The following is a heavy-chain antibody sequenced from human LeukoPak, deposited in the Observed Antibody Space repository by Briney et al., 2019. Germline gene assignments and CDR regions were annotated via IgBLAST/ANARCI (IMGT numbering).Heavy chain of an antibody. CDR1: GGSISSSSYY. CDR3: ASARRYYDSSGYNPGWFDP. V-gene: IGHV4-39*07. D-gene: IGHD3-22*01. J-gene: IGHJ5*02. CDR2: FYYSGST. Sequence: SETLSLTCTVSGGSISSSSYYWGWIRQPPGKGLEWIGNFYYSGSTYYNPSLKSRVTISVDTSKNQFSLKLSSVTAADTAVYYCASARRYYDSSGYNPGWFDPWGQGTLVTVSS.